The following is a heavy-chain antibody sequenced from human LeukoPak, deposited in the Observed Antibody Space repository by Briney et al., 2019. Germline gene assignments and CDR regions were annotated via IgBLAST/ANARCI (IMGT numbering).Heavy chain of an antibody. D-gene: IGHD6-19*01. J-gene: IGHJ4*02. CDR2: IRQDGSEM. CDR3: ARDRSGWDYFDY. CDR1: GFTFSNAW. V-gene: IGHV3-7*03. Sequence: GGSLRLSCAASGFTFSNAWMSWVRQAPGKGLEWVATIRQDGSEMYYVDSLKGRFTIFRQNAKNSLYLQMKSLRAEDTAVYYCARDRSGWDYFDYWGQGTLVTVSS.